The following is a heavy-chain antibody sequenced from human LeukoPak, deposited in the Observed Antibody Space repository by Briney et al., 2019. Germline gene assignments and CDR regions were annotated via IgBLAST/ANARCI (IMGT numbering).Heavy chain of an antibody. CDR1: GYTLTELS. CDR2: SDPEDGET. CDR3: ATDRGH. Sequence: GASVKVSCKVSGYTLTELSMQWVRQAPGKGLEGMGGSDPEDGETIYAQTFQGRVTMNEDTSTDTAYMELSSLRSEDTAVYYCATDRGHWGQGTLVTVSS. D-gene: IGHD3-16*01. V-gene: IGHV1-24*01. J-gene: IGHJ4*02.